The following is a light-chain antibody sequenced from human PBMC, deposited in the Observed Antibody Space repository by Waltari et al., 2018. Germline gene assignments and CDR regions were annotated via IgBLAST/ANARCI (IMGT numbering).Light chain of an antibody. CDR2: GPN. J-gene: IGLJ3*02. CDR3: LSRDTTSTRV. V-gene: IGLV3-19*01. Sequence: SSELTQDPTMSVALGQTVSLTCQGDSLRSYYASWYQQRPGQAPILILYGPNNRPSGVPDRFSGTTSGNTASLTITGAQAEDEADYYCLSRDTTSTRVFGGGTRLTV. CDR1: SLRSYY.